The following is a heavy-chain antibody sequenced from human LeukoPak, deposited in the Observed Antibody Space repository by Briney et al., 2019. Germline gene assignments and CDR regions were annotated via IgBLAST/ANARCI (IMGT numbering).Heavy chain of an antibody. D-gene: IGHD3-3*01. J-gene: IGHJ5*02. CDR2: IIDDGRT. CDR3: ARGAGAQRVDWFDP. CDR1: GFTFGSYS. V-gene: IGHV3-23*01. Sequence: GGSLRLSCAASGFTFGSYSINWVRQAPGKGLEWVSTIIDDGRTYYTDSVEGRFTVSRDDSKDTLYLQMNRLRAEDTAVYYCARGAGAQRVDWFDPWGQGTLVTVSS.